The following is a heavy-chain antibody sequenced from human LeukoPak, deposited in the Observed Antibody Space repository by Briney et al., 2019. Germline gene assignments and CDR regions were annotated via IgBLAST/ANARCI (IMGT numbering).Heavy chain of an antibody. CDR3: ARIWYFGDNNWRYFDY. D-gene: IGHD1-1*01. V-gene: IGHV3-7*01. CDR1: GFTFSIYW. CDR2: IDPHGSET. Sequence: PGGSLRLSCAVSGFTFSIYWMSWVRQAPGKGLEWVANIDPHGSETQYVGSVKGRFTTSRDNAKNSLYVQMNSLRAEDTAIYYCARIWYFGDNNWRYFDYWGQETLVTVAS. J-gene: IGHJ4*03.